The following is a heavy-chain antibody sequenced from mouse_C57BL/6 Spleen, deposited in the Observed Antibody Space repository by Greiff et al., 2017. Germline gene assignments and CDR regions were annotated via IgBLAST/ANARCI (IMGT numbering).Heavy chain of an antibody. J-gene: IGHJ3*01. CDR3: ARLPGSSFAY. Sequence: EVKLVESGGGLVKPGGSLKLSCAASGFTFSDYGMHWVRQAPEKGLEWVAYISSGSSTIYYADTVKGRFTISRDNAKNTLCLQMTSLRSEDTAMYYCARLPGSSFAYWGQGTLVTVSA. D-gene: IGHD1-1*01. CDR2: ISSGSSTI. CDR1: GFTFSDYG. V-gene: IGHV5-17*01.